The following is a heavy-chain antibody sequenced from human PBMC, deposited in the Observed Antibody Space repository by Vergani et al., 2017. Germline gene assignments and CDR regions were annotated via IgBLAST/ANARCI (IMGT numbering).Heavy chain of an antibody. CDR1: GFTLNSYG. V-gene: IGHV3-30*02. D-gene: IGHD6-19*01. J-gene: IGHJ6*02. CDR3: ANSGVAGNVDFAYFGMDV. Sequence: QVQILQSGGGVVQPGGSLRLSCIRSGFTLNSYGIHWVRQAPGKGLEWVSYIRYDGSSEYYGDSVKGRFNISRDKSKDTVNLQMNSLRTEDTAVYFCANSGVAGNVDFAYFGMDVWGQGTTVTVSS. CDR2: IRYDGSSE.